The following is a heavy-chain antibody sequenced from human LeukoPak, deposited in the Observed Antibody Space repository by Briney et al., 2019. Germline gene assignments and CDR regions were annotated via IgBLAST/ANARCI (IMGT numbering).Heavy chain of an antibody. CDR3: ARDGSGIVGGNFDY. CDR1: GFTFTNSA. CDR2: ISATSSYI. Sequence: GGSLRLSRAASGFTFTNSAMSWVRQAPGKGLEWVSSISATSSYIYYAESLKGRFTISRDNAKNTVYLQMSSLRAEDTALYYCARDGSGIVGGNFDYWGQGTLVTVSS. V-gene: IGHV3-21*01. J-gene: IGHJ4*02. D-gene: IGHD2-15*01.